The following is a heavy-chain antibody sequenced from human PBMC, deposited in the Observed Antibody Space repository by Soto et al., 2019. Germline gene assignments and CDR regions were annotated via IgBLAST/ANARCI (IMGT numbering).Heavy chain of an antibody. CDR1: GFTFSWYW. V-gene: IGHV3-7*01. D-gene: IGHD4-4*01. CDR2: IKFDGSEK. J-gene: IGHJ4*02. CDR3: ARVSGYYTVDTHRKGYLNH. Sequence: VQLVESGGGLVQPGGSLKMSCEASGFTFSWYWMSWVRQAPGKGLEWVANIKFDGSEKHYVDSVKGRFTISRDNAKNSLYLQMNGLRVEDTAVYYGARVSGYYTVDTHRKGYLNHWGAGTVVTVSS.